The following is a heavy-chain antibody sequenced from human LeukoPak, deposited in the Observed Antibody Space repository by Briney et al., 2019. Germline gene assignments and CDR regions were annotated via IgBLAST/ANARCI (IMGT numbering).Heavy chain of an antibody. J-gene: IGHJ4*02. D-gene: IGHD6-13*01. V-gene: IGHV1-18*01. Sequence: GASVKVSCKASGYTFTSYGISWVRQAPGQGLEWMGWISAYNGNTNYAQKLQGRVTMTTDTSTSTAYMELRSLRSDDTAVYYCARASWSSWYVGAHDYWGQGTLVTVSS. CDR1: GYTFTSYG. CDR2: ISAYNGNT. CDR3: ARASWSSWYVGAHDY.